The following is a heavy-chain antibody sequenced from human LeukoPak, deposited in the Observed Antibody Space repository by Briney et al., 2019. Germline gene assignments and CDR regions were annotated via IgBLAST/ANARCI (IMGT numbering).Heavy chain of an antibody. J-gene: IGHJ5*02. CDR2: IIPIFGTA. Sequence: GSSVKVSCKASGGTFSSYAISWVRQAPGQGLEWMGGIIPIFGTANYAQKFQGRVTITADESTSTAYMELSSLRSEDTAVYHCARRSGWTHNWFDPWGQGTLVTVSS. CDR1: GGTFSSYA. CDR3: ARRSGWTHNWFDP. D-gene: IGHD6-19*01. V-gene: IGHV1-69*01.